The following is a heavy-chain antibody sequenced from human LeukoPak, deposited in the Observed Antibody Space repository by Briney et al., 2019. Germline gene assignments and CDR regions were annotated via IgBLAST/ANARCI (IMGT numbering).Heavy chain of an antibody. D-gene: IGHD2-15*01. V-gene: IGHV4-4*07. Sequence: SETLSLTCTVSGGSISSYYWSWIRQPAGKGLEWIGRIYTSGSTNYNPSLKSRVTISVDTSKNQFSLKLSSVTAADTAVYYCASETDCSGGSCYLPLWWGQGTLVTVSS. CDR2: IYTSGST. CDR3: ASETDCSGGSCYLPLW. J-gene: IGHJ4*02. CDR1: GGSISSYY.